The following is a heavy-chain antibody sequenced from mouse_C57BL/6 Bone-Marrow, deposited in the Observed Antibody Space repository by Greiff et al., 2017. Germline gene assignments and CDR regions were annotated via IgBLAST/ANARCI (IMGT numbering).Heavy chain of an antibody. J-gene: IGHJ3*01. Sequence: EVNVVESGGGLVQSGRSLRLSCATSGFTFSDFYIEWVRQAPGKGLEWIAASRNKANDYTTEYSASVKGRFIVSRATSQSILYLQMDAQRAEDTASYYCARDGYYRGRFAYWGQGTLVTVSA. CDR1: GFTFSDFY. V-gene: IGHV7-1*01. D-gene: IGHD2-14*01. CDR3: ARDGYYRGRFAY. CDR2: SRNKANDYTT.